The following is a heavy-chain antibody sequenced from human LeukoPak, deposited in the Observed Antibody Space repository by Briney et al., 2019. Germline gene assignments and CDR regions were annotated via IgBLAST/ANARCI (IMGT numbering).Heavy chain of an antibody. D-gene: IGHD5-12*01. V-gene: IGHV3-74*03. CDR1: GFTFSDYW. CDR3: AKDGPLYSGYDRTMGGLDY. Sequence: GGSLRLSCAASGFTFSDYWMHWVRQVPGKGLVWVSRINTSGSSTTYADYVKGRFTISRDNAKNTLYLQMDSLRAEDTGVYYCAKDGPLYSGYDRTMGGLDYWGQGTLVTVSS. CDR2: INTSGSST. J-gene: IGHJ4*02.